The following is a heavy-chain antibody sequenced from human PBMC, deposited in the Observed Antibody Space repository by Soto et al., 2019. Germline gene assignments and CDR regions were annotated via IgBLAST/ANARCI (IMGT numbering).Heavy chain of an antibody. CDR1: GYTFTGYG. J-gene: IGHJ6*02. V-gene: IGHV1-18*01. D-gene: IGHD3-16*01. Sequence: QGRLVQSGAEVKKPGASVKVSCKASGYTFTGYGISWVRQAPGQGLEWTGWISFYNGNANYAQKFQGRVTMTTDTSTSTAYMELKSLRSDETAIYYCARDDPGGPIENFYYYAVAVWGQGTTVTVSS. CDR2: ISFYNGNA. CDR3: ARDDPGGPIENFYYYAVAV.